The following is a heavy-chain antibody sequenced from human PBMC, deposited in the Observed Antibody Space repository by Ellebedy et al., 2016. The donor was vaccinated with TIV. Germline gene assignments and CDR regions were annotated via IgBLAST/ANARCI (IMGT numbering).Heavy chain of an antibody. D-gene: IGHD6-13*01. J-gene: IGHJ4*02. Sequence: PGGSLRLSCEASGFTFSSFTMNWVRQAPGRGLEWVSSISSSGTYIHNADSVKGRFTISRDNAKNSLYLQMNRLRVEDTAIYYCARPAASYSSSWYDFDCWGQGTLVTVPS. CDR2: ISSSGTYI. CDR1: GFTFSSFT. CDR3: ARPAASYSSSWYDFDC. V-gene: IGHV3-21*01.